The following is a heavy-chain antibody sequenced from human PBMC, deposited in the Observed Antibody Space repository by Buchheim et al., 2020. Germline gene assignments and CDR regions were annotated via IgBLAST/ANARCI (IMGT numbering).Heavy chain of an antibody. CDR1: GYTFTSYF. CDR2: INPGGGST. J-gene: IGHJ6*02. Sequence: QVHLVQSGAEVKKPGASVKVSCKTSGYTFTSYFMHWVRQAPGQGLEWMGVINPGGGSTSYAQKFQGRVTMTRDTSTSTVYMELSSLRSEDTAVYYCARDRPCSGGSCYPTTYYYYYGMDVWGQGTT. CDR3: ARDRPCSGGSCYPTTYYYYYGMDV. V-gene: IGHV1-46*01. D-gene: IGHD2-15*01.